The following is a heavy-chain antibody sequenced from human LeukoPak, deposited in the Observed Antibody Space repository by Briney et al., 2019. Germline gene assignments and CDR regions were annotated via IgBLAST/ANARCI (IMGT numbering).Heavy chain of an antibody. V-gene: IGHV3-23*01. CDR3: AKASGYYPSNWFDP. J-gene: IGHJ5*02. CDR2: ISGSGGST. CDR1: GFTFSSYA. Sequence: GGSLRLSCAASGFTFSSYAMSWVRQAPGKGLEWVSAISGSGGSTYYADSVKGRFTISRVNSKNTLYLQMNSLRAEDTAVYYCAKASGYYPSNWFDPWGQGTLVTVSS. D-gene: IGHD3-22*01.